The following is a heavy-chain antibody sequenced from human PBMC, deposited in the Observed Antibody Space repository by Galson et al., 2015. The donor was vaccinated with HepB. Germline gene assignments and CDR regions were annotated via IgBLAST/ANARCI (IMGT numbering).Heavy chain of an antibody. V-gene: IGHV1-8*01. CDR3: ARRDGGAEYFQH. CDR1: EYTFTSYD. J-gene: IGHJ1*01. Sequence: SVKVSCKASEYTFTSYDINWVRQATGQGLEWMGWMNPNSGNTGYAQKFQGRVTLTRNTSIRTAYMELSSLRSEDTAVYYCARRDGGAEYFQHWGQGTLVTVSS. CDR2: MNPNSGNT. D-gene: IGHD3-3*01.